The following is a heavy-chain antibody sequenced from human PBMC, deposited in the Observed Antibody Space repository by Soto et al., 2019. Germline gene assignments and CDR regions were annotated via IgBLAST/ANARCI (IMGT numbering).Heavy chain of an antibody. CDR2: IGSSSGYT. D-gene: IGHD3-22*01. J-gene: IGHJ4*02. Sequence: QVQLVESGGDLVKPGGSLRLSCAASGFPFSDYDVSWIRQAPGKGLEWVSSIGSSSGYTNYADSVKGRFTISRDNAKNSLYLQMNSLRAEDTAVYYCARRRPNGYYNYWGQGTLVTVSA. V-gene: IGHV3-11*05. CDR3: ARRRPNGYYNY. CDR1: GFPFSDYD.